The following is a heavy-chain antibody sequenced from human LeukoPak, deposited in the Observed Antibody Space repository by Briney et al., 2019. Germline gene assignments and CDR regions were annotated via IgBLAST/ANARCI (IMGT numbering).Heavy chain of an antibody. CDR1: GGSISSYY. V-gene: IGHV4-59*12. CDR3: ARSHDHLWGNYPDY. Sequence: SETLSLACTVSGGSISSYYWSWIRQPPGKGLEWIGYIYHSGSTYYNPSLKSRVTISVDRSKNQFSLRLNSVTAADTAMYYCARSHDHLWGNYPDYWGQGTLVTVSS. D-gene: IGHD3-16*02. J-gene: IGHJ4*02. CDR2: IYHSGST.